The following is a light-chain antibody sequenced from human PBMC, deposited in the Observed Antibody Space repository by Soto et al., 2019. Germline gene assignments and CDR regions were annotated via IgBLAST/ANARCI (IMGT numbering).Light chain of an antibody. CDR2: LAC. CDR1: RGISSY. J-gene: IGKJ4*01. Sequence: IQLTQSPSSLSASVGDRVTITCRASRGISSYLAWYQQKPGKAPKLLIYLACTLQSGVPSRFSGSGSGTDFSLTISSLQPEDVATYYCQYLNSHPLSFGGGTKVDIK. CDR3: QYLNSHPLS. V-gene: IGKV1-9*01.